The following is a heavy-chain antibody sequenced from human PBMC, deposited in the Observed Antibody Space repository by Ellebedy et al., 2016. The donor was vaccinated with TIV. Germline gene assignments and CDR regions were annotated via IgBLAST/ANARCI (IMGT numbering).Heavy chain of an antibody. CDR1: GFSFSTYA. CDR3: AKVRVWYGDAVNS. V-gene: IGHV3-23*01. Sequence: PGGSLRLSCAASGFSFSTYAMIWVRQAPGKGLEWVSSASDGGPGTDYAASVEGRFTISRDHSQSTIYLQMDSLRADDTAVYYCAKVRVWYGDAVNSWGPGTRVTVSS. D-gene: IGHD3-10*01. CDR2: ASDGGPGT. J-gene: IGHJ4*02.